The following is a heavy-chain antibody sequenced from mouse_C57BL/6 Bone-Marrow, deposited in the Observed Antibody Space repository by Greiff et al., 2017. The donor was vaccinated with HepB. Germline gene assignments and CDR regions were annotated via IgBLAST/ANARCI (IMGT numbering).Heavy chain of an antibody. CDR2: IWGVGST. V-gene: IGHV2-6*01. J-gene: IGHJ3*01. D-gene: IGHD4-1*01. CDR1: GFSLTSYG. Sequence: VKLQESGPGLVAPSQSLSITCTVSGFSLTSYGVDWVRQSPGKGLEWLGVIWGVGSTNYNSALKSRLSSSKDNSKSQVFLKMNSLQTDDTAMYYCASFNWLGFAYWGQVTLVTVAA. CDR3: ASFNWLGFAY.